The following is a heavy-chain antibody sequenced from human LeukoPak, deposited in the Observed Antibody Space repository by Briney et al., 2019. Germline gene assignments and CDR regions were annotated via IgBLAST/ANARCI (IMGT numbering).Heavy chain of an antibody. CDR3: ASRPGPGYCSSTSCPHYVQH. CDR2: INHSGGT. D-gene: IGHD2-2*01. V-gene: IGHV4-34*01. J-gene: IGHJ1*01. Sequence: SETLSLTCAVYGGSFSGYYCSWIRQPPGKGLEWIGEINHSGGTNYNPSLKSRVTISVDTSKNQFSLKLSSVTAADTAVYYCASRPGPGYCSSTSCPHYVQHWGQGTLVTVSS. CDR1: GGSFSGYY.